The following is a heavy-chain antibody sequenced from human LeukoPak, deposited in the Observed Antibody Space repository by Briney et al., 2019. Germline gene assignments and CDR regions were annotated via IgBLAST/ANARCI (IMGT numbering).Heavy chain of an antibody. CDR2: ICGRGNSA. D-gene: IGHD6-13*01. Sequence: PRGSLRLSCVASGVSFSSYAMSWGRQAPGEGLEWVSGICGRGNSAYSADSVKGRFTLSRDNSKNTLYLQMSSLRADDTAVYHCAKAEIYSSTGLFDYWGQGALVTVSS. CDR3: AKAEIYSSTGLFDY. CDR1: GVSFSSYA. V-gene: IGHV3-23*01. J-gene: IGHJ4*02.